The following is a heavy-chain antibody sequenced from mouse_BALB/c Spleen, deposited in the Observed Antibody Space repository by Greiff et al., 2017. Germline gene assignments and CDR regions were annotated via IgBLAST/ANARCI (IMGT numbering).Heavy chain of an antibody. Sequence: EVQLVESGGGLVQPGGSRKLSCAASGFTFSSFGMHWVRQAPEKGLEWVAYISSGSSTIYYADTVKGRFTISRDNPKNTLFLHMTSLRSEDTAMYYCARCGSGYDYAMDYWGQGTSVTVSS. CDR1: GFTFSSFG. D-gene: IGHD3-1*01. J-gene: IGHJ4*01. V-gene: IGHV5-17*02. CDR3: ARCGSGYDYAMDY. CDR2: ISSGSSTI.